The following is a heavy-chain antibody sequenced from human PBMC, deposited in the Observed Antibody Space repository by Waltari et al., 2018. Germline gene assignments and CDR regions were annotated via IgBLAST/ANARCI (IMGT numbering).Heavy chain of an antibody. D-gene: IGHD2-15*01. J-gene: IGHJ2*01. Sequence: QVQLQGSGRGLGKPSETLSLACTDSGGSISSYYGSWTRPPPGKGLEWTGYISYSGSTNYNPSLKSRVTISVDTSKSPFCLKLSSMTAAATAVYYCAAFIRYSWYFDLWGRGTLVSVSS. CDR3: AAFIRYSWYFDL. CDR2: ISYSGST. CDR1: GGSISSYY. V-gene: IGHV4-59*08.